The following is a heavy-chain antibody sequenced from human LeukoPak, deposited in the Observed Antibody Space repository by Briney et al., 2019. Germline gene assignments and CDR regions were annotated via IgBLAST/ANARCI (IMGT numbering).Heavy chain of an antibody. CDR2: ISSDGTYI. J-gene: IGHJ4*02. Sequence: GGSLRLSCAVSGFAFSYYGMNWVRQAPGKGLEWVSSISSDGTYIYYADSVKGRFTNSRDTAKNSIYLHMNSLRAEDTAVYYCARAPRGYDFWSGYYPDYWGQGTLVTVSS. D-gene: IGHD3-3*01. CDR3: ARAPRGYDFWSGYYPDY. CDR1: GFAFSYYG. V-gene: IGHV3-21*01.